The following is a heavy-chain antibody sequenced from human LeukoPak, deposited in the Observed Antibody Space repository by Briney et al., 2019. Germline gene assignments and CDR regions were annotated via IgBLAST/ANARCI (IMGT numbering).Heavy chain of an antibody. CDR2: IYYSGST. J-gene: IGHJ3*02. CDR3: ARPGLKDAFDI. V-gene: IGHV4-59*01. Sequence: SETLSLTCTVSGGSISSYYWSWIRQPPGKGLEWIGYIYYSGSTNYNPSLKSRVTISVNTSKNQFSLKLSSVTAADTAVYYCARPGLKDAFDIWGQGTMVTVSS. CDR1: GGSISSYY.